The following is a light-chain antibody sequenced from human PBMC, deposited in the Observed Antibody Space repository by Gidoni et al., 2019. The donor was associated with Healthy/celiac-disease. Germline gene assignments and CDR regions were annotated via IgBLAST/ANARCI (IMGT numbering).Light chain of an antibody. Sequence: QSALTQPASVSGSPGQSITISCTGTSSDVGGYNYVSWYQQHPGKAPKLMIYEVSNRPSGVSNRFSGSTSGNTASLTISGLQAEVEADYYCSSYTSSSTLGVFGGGTKLTVL. V-gene: IGLV2-14*01. CDR2: EVS. CDR1: SSDVGGYNY. CDR3: SSYTSSSTLGV. J-gene: IGLJ2*01.